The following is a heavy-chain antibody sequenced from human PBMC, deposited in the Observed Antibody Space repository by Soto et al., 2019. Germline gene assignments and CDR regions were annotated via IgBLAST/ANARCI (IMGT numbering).Heavy chain of an antibody. D-gene: IGHD3-22*01. CDR1: GFTFSSFA. CDR2: ISCSGGST. CDR3: ATSIGGLYDSSGYYPFEY. Sequence: GGSLRLSCAASGFTFSSFAMSWVRQAPGKGLEGVSTISCSGGSTYYADSMNGRFTISIDNSKYTLYLQMNSLRAEDTAVYYCATSIGGLYDSSGYYPFEYWGQGTMVAVSS. J-gene: IGHJ4*02. V-gene: IGHV3-23*01.